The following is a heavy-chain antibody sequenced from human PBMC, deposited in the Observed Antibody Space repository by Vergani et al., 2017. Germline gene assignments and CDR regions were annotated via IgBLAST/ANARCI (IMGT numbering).Heavy chain of an antibody. CDR1: GGSFSGYY. D-gene: IGHD6-13*01. Sequence: QVQLQQWGAGLLKPSETLSLTCAVYGGSFSGYYWSWIRQPPGKGLEWIGEINHSGSTNYNPSLKSRVTISVDTSKNQFSLKLSSVTAADTAVYYCARGGYGYSSSWYYYYGMDVWGQGTTVTVSS. V-gene: IGHV4-34*01. CDR3: ARGGYGYSSSWYYYYGMDV. J-gene: IGHJ6*02. CDR2: INHSGST.